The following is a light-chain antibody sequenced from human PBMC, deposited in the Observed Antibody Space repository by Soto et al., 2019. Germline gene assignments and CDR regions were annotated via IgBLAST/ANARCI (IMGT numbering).Light chain of an antibody. Sequence: DVQMTQSPSTLSASVGDRVTITCRASQSIASWLAWYQQKPGKAPKLLIYAASNFQSGVPSRFSGSGSGTHFTLTISSLQPEDFATYYCQQLHGYPITFGQGTRLENK. CDR2: AAS. V-gene: IGKV1-5*01. J-gene: IGKJ5*01. CDR3: QQLHGYPIT. CDR1: QSIASW.